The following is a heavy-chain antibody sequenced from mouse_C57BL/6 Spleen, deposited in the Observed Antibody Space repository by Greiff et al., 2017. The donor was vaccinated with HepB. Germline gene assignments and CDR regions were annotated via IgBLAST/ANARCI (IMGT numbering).Heavy chain of an antibody. J-gene: IGHJ1*03. Sequence: QVQLQQPGAELVKPGASVKLSCKASGYTFTSYWMHWVKQRPGRGLEWIGRIDPSGGGTNYNEKFKGKATLTVDKTSSTAYMQLSSLTSEDSAVYYCARFIPFDSCRYFDVWGTGTTVTVSS. CDR2: IDPSGGGT. V-gene: IGHV1-72*01. D-gene: IGHD1-2*01. CDR1: GYTFTSYW. CDR3: ARFIPFDSCRYFDV.